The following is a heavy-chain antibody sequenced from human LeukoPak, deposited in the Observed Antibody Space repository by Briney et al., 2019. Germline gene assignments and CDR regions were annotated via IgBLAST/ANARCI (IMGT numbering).Heavy chain of an antibody. J-gene: IGHJ3*02. CDR1: GFTFXXYY. CDR3: ARAKRNGFDI. Sequence: GFTFXXYYTSWIRQAPGKGLEWVSYISGSGSTIYYADSVKGRFTISRDNAKNSLYLQMNSLRAEDTAVYYCARAKRNGFDIWGQGTMVTVSS. CDR2: ISGSGSTI. V-gene: IGHV3-11*04.